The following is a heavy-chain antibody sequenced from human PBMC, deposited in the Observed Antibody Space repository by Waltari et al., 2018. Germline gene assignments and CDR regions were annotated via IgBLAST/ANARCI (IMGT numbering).Heavy chain of an antibody. CDR2: IYYSGST. V-gene: IGHV4-59*01. Sequence: QVQLQESGPGLVKPSETLSLTCTVSGGSISSYYWSWLRQPPGKGLEWIGYIYYSGSTNYNPSLKSRVTISVDTSKNQFSLKLSSVTAADTAVYYCARASARGSYYYYYGMDVWGQGTTVTVSS. J-gene: IGHJ6*02. CDR1: GGSISSYY. CDR3: ARASARGSYYYYYGMDV. D-gene: IGHD1-26*01.